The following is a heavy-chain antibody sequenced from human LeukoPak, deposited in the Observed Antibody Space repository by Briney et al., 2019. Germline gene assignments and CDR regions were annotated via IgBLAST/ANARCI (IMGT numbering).Heavy chain of an antibody. CDR2: INHSGST. J-gene: IGHJ4*02. CDR3: ARLTEDIPFDY. V-gene: IGHV4-34*01. D-gene: IGHD2-15*01. Sequence: SETLSLTCAVYGGSFSGYYWSWIRQPPGKGLEWIGEINHSGSTNYNPSLKSRVTISVDTSKNRFSLKLSSVTAADTAVYYCARLTEDIPFDYWGQGTLVTVSS. CDR1: GGSFSGYY.